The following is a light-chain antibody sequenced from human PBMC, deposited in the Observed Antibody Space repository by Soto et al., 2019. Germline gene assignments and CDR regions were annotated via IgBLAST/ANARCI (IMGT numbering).Light chain of an antibody. J-gene: IGLJ1*01. CDR1: SSDVGGYNY. V-gene: IGLV2-11*01. CDR3: CSYAGSYTYV. CDR2: DVS. Sequence: SVTISCTGTSSDVGGYNYVSWYQQHPGKAPKLMIYDVSKRPSGVPDRFSGSKSGNTASLTISRLQAEDEADYYCCSYAGSYTYVFGTGTKVTVL.